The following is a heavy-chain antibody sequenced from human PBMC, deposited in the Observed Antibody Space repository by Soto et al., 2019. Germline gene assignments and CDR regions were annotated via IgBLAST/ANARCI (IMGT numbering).Heavy chain of an antibody. D-gene: IGHD1-26*01. CDR2: IYPEDSDT. CDR3: ASQVVGATKNPPFDY. Sequence: EVQLVQSGAEVKKPGESLQISCKGSGYRFTSYWIGWVRQMPGKGLEWMGIIYPEDSDTRYSPSFQGQVTISADKSISTAYMQWSSLKASDTAMYYCASQVVGATKNPPFDYWGQGTLVTVSS. CDR1: GYRFTSYW. J-gene: IGHJ4*02. V-gene: IGHV5-51*01.